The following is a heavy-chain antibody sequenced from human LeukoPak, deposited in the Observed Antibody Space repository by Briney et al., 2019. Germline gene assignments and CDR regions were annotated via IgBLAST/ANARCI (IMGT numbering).Heavy chain of an antibody. CDR1: GGSISSYY. CDR3: ASGAVVTPEEGAFDI. J-gene: IGHJ3*02. Sequence: PSETLSLTCTVSGGSISSYYWSWIRQPPGKGLEWIGYIYYSGSTNYNPSLKSRVTISVDTSKNQFSLKLSSVTAADTAVYYCASGAVVTPEEGAFDIWGQGTMVTVSS. D-gene: IGHD4-23*01. V-gene: IGHV4-59*08. CDR2: IYYSGST.